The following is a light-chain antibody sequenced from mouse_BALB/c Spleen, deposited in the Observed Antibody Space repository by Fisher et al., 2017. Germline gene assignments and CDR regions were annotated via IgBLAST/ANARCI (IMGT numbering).Light chain of an antibody. CDR2: DTS. J-gene: IGKJ4*01. CDR1: SSVSY. CDR3: QQWSRNPPT. V-gene: IGKV4-59*01. Sequence: IVLTQTPAIMSASPGEKVTITCSASSSVSYMHWYQQKSGTSPKRWIYDTSKLASGVPARFSGSGSGTSYSLTISSMEAEDAATYYCQQWSRNPPTFGSGTKLEIK.